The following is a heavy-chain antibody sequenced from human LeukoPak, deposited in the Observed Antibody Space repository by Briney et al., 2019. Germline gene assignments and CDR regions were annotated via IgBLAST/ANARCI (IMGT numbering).Heavy chain of an antibody. V-gene: IGHV3-66*02. CDR1: GFTVSNNF. D-gene: IGHD3-16*01. CDR3: AGRRVLDASFDY. Sequence: GGSLRLSCAASGFTVSNNFMSWVRQAPGKGLEWVSVIYSGDNTYYVESVKGRFTISRDNSKNTLFLQMNRLRAEDTAVYYCAGRRVLDASFDYWGQGTLVTVSS. CDR2: IYSGDNT. J-gene: IGHJ4*02.